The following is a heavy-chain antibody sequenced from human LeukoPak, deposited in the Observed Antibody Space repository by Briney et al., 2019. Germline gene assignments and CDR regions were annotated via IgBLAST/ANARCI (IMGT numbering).Heavy chain of an antibody. Sequence: ASVKGSCKASGYTFTSHGLSWARQAPGQGLEWRGWISLSSGDTNYAQEFQERISMTRDTSTSTAYMELRSLRSDDTAVYYCARDPGGNWGFDHWGQGALVTVSS. J-gene: IGHJ4*02. CDR3: ARDPGGNWGFDH. CDR1: GYTFTSHG. V-gene: IGHV1-18*04. CDR2: ISLSSGDT. D-gene: IGHD7-27*01.